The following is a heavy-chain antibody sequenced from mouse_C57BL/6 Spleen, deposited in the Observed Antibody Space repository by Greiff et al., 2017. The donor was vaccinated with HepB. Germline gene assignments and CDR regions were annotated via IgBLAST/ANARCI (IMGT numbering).Heavy chain of an antibody. CDR3: ARRGYYGNYDAMDY. V-gene: IGHV1-59*01. CDR1: GYTFTSYW. CDR2: IDPSDSYT. Sequence: VQLQQPGAELARPGTSVKLSCKASGYTFTSYWMHWVKQRPGQGLEWIGVIDPSDSYTNYNQKFKGKATLTVDTSSSTAYMQLSSLTSEDSAVYYCARRGYYGNYDAMDYWGQGTSVTVSS. D-gene: IGHD2-1*01. J-gene: IGHJ4*01.